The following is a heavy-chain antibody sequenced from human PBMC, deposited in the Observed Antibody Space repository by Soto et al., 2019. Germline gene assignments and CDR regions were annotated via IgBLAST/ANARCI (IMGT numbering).Heavy chain of an antibody. CDR3: AKATPHYYGSGSLFDY. V-gene: IGHV3-23*01. J-gene: IGHJ4*02. CDR2: ISGSGGST. CDR1: GFTFSSYA. Sequence: GGSLRLSCAASGFTFSSYAMSWVRQAPGKGLEWVSAISGSGGSTYYADSVKGRFTISRDNSKNTLYLQMNSLRAEDTAVYYCAKATPHYYGSGSLFDYWGQGTLVTVSS. D-gene: IGHD3-10*01.